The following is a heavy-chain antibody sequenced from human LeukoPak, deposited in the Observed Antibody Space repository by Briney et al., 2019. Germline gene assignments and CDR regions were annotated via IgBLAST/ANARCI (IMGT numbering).Heavy chain of an antibody. CDR3: ARYLPAVDAFDI. J-gene: IGHJ3*02. V-gene: IGHV1-69*05. D-gene: IGHD2-2*01. CDR2: IIPIFGTA. Sequence: ASVKVSCKASGGTFSSYAISWVRQAPGQGLEWMGRIIPIFGTANYAQKFQGRVTITTDESTSTAYMELSSLRSEDTAVYYCARYLPAVDAFDIWGQGTMVTVSS. CDR1: GGTFSSYA.